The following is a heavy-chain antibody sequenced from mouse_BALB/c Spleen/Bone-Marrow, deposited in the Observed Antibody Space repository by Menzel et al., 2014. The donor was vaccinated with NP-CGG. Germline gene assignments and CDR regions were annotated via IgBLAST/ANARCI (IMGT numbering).Heavy chain of an antibody. CDR1: GYSFTGYY. D-gene: IGHD2-3*01. V-gene: IGHV1S34*01. CDR3: ARGDGCYGDFDY. Sequence: PVKTGASLKLSCTASGYSFTGYYMHWVKQSHGKSLEWIGYISCYNGATSYNQKFKGKATFTVDTSSSTAYMQFNSLTSESSAVYYCARGDGCYGDFDYWGLGTLSQSPQ. CDR2: ISCYNGAT. J-gene: IGHJ2*01.